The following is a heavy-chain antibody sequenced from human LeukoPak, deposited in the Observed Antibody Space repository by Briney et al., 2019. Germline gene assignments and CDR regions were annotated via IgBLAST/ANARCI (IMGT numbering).Heavy chain of an antibody. Sequence: SETLSLTCTVSGGSISSSYSYWGWIRQPPGKGLEWIGSIYYSGSTYYNPSLKSRVTISVDTSKNQFSLKLSSVTAADTAVYYCAREDSSSWFDYWGQGTLVTVSS. CDR1: GGSISSSYSY. CDR3: AREDSSSWFDY. J-gene: IGHJ4*02. V-gene: IGHV4-39*07. CDR2: IYYSGST. D-gene: IGHD6-13*01.